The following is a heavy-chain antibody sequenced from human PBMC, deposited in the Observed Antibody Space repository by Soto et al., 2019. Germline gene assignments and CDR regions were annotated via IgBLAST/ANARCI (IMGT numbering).Heavy chain of an antibody. J-gene: IGHJ6*02. Sequence: QVQLVESGGGVVQPGRSLRLSCAASGFTFSSYAMHWVRQAPGKGLDWVSLISYDGSNKYYADSVKGRFTISRDNSKNTLYLQMNSLRAEDTAVYYCARDLAGSSSWYVQNYYGMDVWCQGTTVTVSS. CDR1: GFTFSSYA. CDR2: ISYDGSNK. D-gene: IGHD6-13*01. CDR3: ARDLAGSSSWYVQNYYGMDV. V-gene: IGHV3-30-3*01.